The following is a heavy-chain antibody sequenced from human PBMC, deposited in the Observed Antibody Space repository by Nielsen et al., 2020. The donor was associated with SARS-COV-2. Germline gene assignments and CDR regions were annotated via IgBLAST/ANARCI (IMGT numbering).Heavy chain of an antibody. CDR2: IDPSDSSI. V-gene: IGHV5-10-1*01. CDR3: ASPAGYGGSFSFEY. J-gene: IGHJ4*02. D-gene: IGHD4-23*01. CDR1: GYSFNSHW. Sequence: GESLKISCRGSGYSFNSHWISWVRHLPGKGLEWVGRIDPSDSSINYSPSFQGPVTISADKSISTVYLQWSTLKASDTGMYYCASPAGYGGSFSFEYWGQGTLVTLPS.